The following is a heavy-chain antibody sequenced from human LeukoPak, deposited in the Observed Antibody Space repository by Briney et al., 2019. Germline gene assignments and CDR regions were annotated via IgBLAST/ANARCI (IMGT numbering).Heavy chain of an antibody. Sequence: GGSLRLSCAASGFTFSSYAMSWVRQAPGKGLEWVSSLTSSGGGTYYADFVKGRFTISRDNSKNTLYLQMNSLRVEDTAVYCCGRGGIALAGLDYWGQGTLVTVSS. CDR3: GRGGIALAGLDY. D-gene: IGHD6-19*01. V-gene: IGHV3-23*01. CDR1: GFTFSSYA. CDR2: LTSSGGGT. J-gene: IGHJ4*02.